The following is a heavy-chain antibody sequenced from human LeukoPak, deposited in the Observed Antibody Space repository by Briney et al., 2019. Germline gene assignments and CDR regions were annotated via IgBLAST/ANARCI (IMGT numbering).Heavy chain of an antibody. V-gene: IGHV1-8*01. CDR1: GYTFTSYA. CDR3: ARRSDSGSYHLPH. J-gene: IGHJ4*02. CDR2: MNPNSGNT. D-gene: IGHD3-10*01. Sequence: ASVKVSCKASGYTFTSYAINWVRQAPGQGLEWMGWMNPNSGNTGYAQTFQGRVTMTRNTSISTAYMELGSLTSEDTAVYYCARRSDSGSYHLPHWGQGTLVTVSS.